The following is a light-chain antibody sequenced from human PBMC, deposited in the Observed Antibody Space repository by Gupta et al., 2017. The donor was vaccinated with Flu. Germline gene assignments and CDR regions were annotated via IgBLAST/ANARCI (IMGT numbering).Light chain of an antibody. CDR1: QSVGSY. Sequence: EIVLTQSPGTLSLSPGESATLSCRASQSVGSYLAWYQQKPGQAPRLLIYDASNRATGIPARFSGSGSGTDFTLTISSLEPEDFAVYYCQHRRNWPPTFGPGTKVDIK. CDR2: DAS. J-gene: IGKJ3*01. V-gene: IGKV3-11*01. CDR3: QHRRNWPPT.